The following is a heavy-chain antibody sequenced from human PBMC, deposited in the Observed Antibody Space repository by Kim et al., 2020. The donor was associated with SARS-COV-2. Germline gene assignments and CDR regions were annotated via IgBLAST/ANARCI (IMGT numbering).Heavy chain of an antibody. V-gene: IGHV3-53*04. Sequence: GGSLRLSCAASGFTVSSNYMSWVRQAPGKGLEWVSVIYSGGSTYYADSVKGRFTISRHNSKNTLYLQMNSLRAEDTAVYYCARRSVGYSSGWYFDLWGRGTLVTVSS. CDR3: ARRSVGYSSGWYFDL. CDR1: GFTVSSNY. CDR2: IYSGGST. J-gene: IGHJ2*01. D-gene: IGHD6-19*01.